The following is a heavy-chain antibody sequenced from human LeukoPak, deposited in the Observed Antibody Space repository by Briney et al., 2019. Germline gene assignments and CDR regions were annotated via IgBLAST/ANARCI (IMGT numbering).Heavy chain of an antibody. D-gene: IGHD5-12*01. Sequence: PGGSLRLSCEASRCTFSTAWMSWIRQAPGKGLEWVGRIESKADGGATDYAAAVKGRFSVSRDDSENIFYLQMNSLKTEDTAVYYCTTAPYDGKDYWGQGTPVTVSS. V-gene: IGHV3-15*04. J-gene: IGHJ4*02. CDR2: IESKADGGAT. CDR1: RCTFSTAW. CDR3: TTAPYDGKDY.